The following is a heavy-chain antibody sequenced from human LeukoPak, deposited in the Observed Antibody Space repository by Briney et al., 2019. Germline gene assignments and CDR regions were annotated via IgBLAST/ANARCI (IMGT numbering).Heavy chain of an antibody. D-gene: IGHD3-10*01. CDR3: ARDLGYGSGSYYNVGY. Sequence: GGFLRLSCAASGFTFSSYAMHWVRQAPGKGLEWVAVISYDGSNKYYADSVKGRFTISRDNSKNTLYLQMNSLRAEDTAVYYCARDLGYGSGSYYNVGYWGQGTLSPSPQ. V-gene: IGHV3-30*03. CDR1: GFTFSSYA. J-gene: IGHJ4*02. CDR2: ISYDGSNK.